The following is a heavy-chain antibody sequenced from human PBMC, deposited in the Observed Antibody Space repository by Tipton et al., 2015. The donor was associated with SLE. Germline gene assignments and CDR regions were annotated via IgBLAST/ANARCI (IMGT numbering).Heavy chain of an antibody. Sequence: TLSLTCTVSGGSISSYYWSWIRQPPGKGLEWIGSIYYSGSTNYNPSRKSRVTISVDTSKNQFSLKVSSVTAADTAVYYCARGNWGSSVYYDYYMDVWGKGTTVTVSS. CDR1: GGSISSYY. V-gene: IGHV4-59*01. D-gene: IGHD7-27*01. CDR2: IYYSGST. CDR3: ARGNWGSSVYYDYYMDV. J-gene: IGHJ6*03.